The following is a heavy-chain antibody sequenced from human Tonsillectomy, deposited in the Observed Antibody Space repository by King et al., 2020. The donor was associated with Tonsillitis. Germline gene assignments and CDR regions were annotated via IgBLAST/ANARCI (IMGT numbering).Heavy chain of an antibody. J-gene: IGHJ4*02. CDR1: GGSISSYY. D-gene: IGHD6-13*01. CDR2: IYYSGCT. CDR3: ARRSDSSSWFPFDY. Sequence: QLQESGPGLVKPSETLSLTCTVSGGSISSYYWSWIRQPPGKGLEWIGYIYYSGCTNYNPSLKSRVTISVDTSKNQFSLKLSSVTAADTAVYYCARRSDSSSWFPFDYWGQGTLVTVSS. V-gene: IGHV4-59*08.